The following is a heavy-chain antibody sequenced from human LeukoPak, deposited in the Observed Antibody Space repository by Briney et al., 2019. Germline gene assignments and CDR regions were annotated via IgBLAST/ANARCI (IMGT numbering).Heavy chain of an antibody. J-gene: IGHJ3*02. Sequence: PSETLSLTCTVSGGSISSGGYYWSWIRQHPGKGLEWIGCIYYSGSTYYNPSLKSRVTISVDTSKNQLSLKLSSVTAADTAVYYCARDIGTTVENDAFDIWGQGTMVTVSS. V-gene: IGHV4-31*03. D-gene: IGHD4-17*01. CDR1: GGSISSGGYY. CDR2: IYYSGST. CDR3: ARDIGTTVENDAFDI.